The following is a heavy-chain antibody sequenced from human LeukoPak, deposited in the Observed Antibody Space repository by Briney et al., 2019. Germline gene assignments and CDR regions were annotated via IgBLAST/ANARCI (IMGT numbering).Heavy chain of an antibody. V-gene: IGHV1-69*06. CDR2: IIPIFGTA. D-gene: IGHD2-15*01. CDR1: GGTFSSYA. J-gene: IGHJ4*02. CDR3: ARDCSGGSCYLSAIDY. Sequence: ASVKVSCKASGGTFSSYAISWVRQAPGQGLEWMGRIIPIFGTANYAQKFQGRVTITADKSTSTAYMELSSLRSEDTAVYYCARDCSGGSCYLSAIDYWDQGTLVTVSS.